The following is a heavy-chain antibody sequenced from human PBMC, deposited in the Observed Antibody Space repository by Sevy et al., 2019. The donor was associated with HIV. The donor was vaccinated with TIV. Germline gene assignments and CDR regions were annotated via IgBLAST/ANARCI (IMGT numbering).Heavy chain of an antibody. CDR2: ISGSGGST. V-gene: IGHV3-23*01. D-gene: IGHD2-21*02. J-gene: IGHJ4*02. CDR3: AKGTYCGGDCYSYYFDY. CDR1: GFTFSSYA. Sequence: GESLKISCAASGFTFSSYAMSWVRQAPGKGLEWVSAISGSGGSTYYADSVKGRFTISRDNSKNTLYLQMNSLRAEDTAVYYCAKGTYCGGDCYSYYFDYWGQGTLVTVSS.